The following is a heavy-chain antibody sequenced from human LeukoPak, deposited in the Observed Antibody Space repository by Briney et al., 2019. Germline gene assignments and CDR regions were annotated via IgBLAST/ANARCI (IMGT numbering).Heavy chain of an antibody. J-gene: IGHJ3*02. CDR1: GGSISSYY. Sequence: YPSETLSLTCTVSGGSISSYYWSWIRQPPGKGLEWIGYIYYSGSTNYNPSLKSRVTISVDTSKNQFSLKLSSVTAADTAVYYCARRNWPVVSDAFVIWGQGTMVTVSS. CDR3: ARRNWPVVSDAFVI. D-gene: IGHD2-15*01. CDR2: IYYSGST. V-gene: IGHV4-59*01.